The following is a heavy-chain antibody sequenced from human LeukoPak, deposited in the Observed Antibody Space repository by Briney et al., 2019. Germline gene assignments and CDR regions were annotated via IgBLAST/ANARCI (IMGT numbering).Heavy chain of an antibody. CDR2: IYPGDSDT. CDR3: ARHLDSSGPTRDAFDI. J-gene: IGHJ3*02. Sequence: GESLKISCKGFGYTFTSYWIGWVRQMPGKGLEWMGIIYPGDSDTRYSPSFQGQVTISVDKSFTTAYVHWSSLKASDTAMYYCARHLDSSGPTRDAFDIWGQGTMVTVSS. CDR1: GYTFTSYW. D-gene: IGHD3-22*01. V-gene: IGHV5-51*01.